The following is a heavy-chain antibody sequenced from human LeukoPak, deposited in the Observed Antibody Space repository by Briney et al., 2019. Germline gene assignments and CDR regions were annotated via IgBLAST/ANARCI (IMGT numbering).Heavy chain of an antibody. V-gene: IGHV3-66*01. CDR2: IYSCGST. CDR1: GFTVSSNY. J-gene: IGHJ3*02. Sequence: GGSLRLSCAASGFTVSSNYMSWVRQAPGKGLEWVSVIYSCGSTYYADSVKGRFTISRDNSKNTLYLQMNSLRAEDTAVYYCAKDSGDSSTHDAFDIWGQGTMVTVSS. D-gene: IGHD2-2*01. CDR3: AKDSGDSSTHDAFDI.